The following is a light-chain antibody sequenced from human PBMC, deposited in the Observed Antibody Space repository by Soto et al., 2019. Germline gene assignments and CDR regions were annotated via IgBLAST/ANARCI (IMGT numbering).Light chain of an antibody. CDR2: DAS. CDR1: QSVSSD. Sequence: EIVLTQSPPTLSLSPGERAPLSCRASQSVSSDLAWYQQKPGQAPRLLIYDASNRATGIPARFSGSGSGTDFTLTISSLEAEDFAVYYCQQRSNWPPITFGQGTRLEI. J-gene: IGKJ5*01. CDR3: QQRSNWPPIT. V-gene: IGKV3-11*01.